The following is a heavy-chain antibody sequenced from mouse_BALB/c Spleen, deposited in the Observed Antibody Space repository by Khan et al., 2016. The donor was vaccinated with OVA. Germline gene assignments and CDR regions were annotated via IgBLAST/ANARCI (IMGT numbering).Heavy chain of an antibody. CDR1: GFSLTSYG. V-gene: IGHV2-9*02. Sequence: QVQLKQSGPGLVAPSQSLSITCTVSGFSLTSYGVHWVRQPPGKGLEWLGIIWAGGSTNYNSALMSRMRISKDNSKSQVFLKMNSLQTDATAMYYFARHYGTYFESFAVWVAGTTVTVSS. CDR2: IWAGGST. J-gene: IGHJ1*01. D-gene: IGHD2-1*01. CDR3: ARHYGTYFESFAV.